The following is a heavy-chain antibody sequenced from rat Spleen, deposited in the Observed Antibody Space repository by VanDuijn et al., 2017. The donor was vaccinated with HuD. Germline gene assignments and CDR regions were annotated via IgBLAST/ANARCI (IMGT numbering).Heavy chain of an antibody. V-gene: IGHV5-31*01. CDR2: ITNSGAGT. D-gene: IGHD4-3*01. CDR3: TREGNSGYDY. Sequence: EVQLVESGGGLVQPGRSLKLSCAASGFTFNSYWMSWTRQAPGKGLEWLASITNSGAGTYYPDSVKGRFTISRDNAQNTLYLQMNSLRSEDTATYYCTREGNSGYDYWGQGVMVTVSS. CDR1: GFTFNSYW. J-gene: IGHJ2*01.